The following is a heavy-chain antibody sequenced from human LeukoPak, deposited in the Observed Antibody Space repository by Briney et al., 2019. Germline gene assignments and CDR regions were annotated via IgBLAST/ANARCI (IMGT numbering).Heavy chain of an antibody. CDR3: ARTGGVATPFDY. D-gene: IGHD3-3*01. Sequence: ASVTVSCEASGYTFTSYYMHWVRQAPGQGLEWMGIINPSGGSTSYAQKFQGRVTMTRDTSTSTVYMELSSLRSEDTAVYYYARTGGVATPFDYWGQGTLVTVSS. V-gene: IGHV1-46*01. CDR1: GYTFTSYY. CDR2: INPSGGST. J-gene: IGHJ4*02.